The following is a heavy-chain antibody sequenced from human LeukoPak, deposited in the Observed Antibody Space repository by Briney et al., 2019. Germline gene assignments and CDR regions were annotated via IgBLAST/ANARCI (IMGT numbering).Heavy chain of an antibody. CDR2: IRYDGSNK. CDR1: GFTFSSYG. D-gene: IGHD7-27*01. CDR3: ARVRRATVRKQKLTGGPYYMDV. Sequence: PGGPLKLSCAASGFTFSSYGMHWVRQAPGKGLEWVAFIRYDGSNKYYADSVKGRFTISRDNAKNSLYLQMNSLRAEDTAVYYCARVRRATVRKQKLTGGPYYMDVWGKGTTVTVSS. J-gene: IGHJ6*03. V-gene: IGHV3-30*02.